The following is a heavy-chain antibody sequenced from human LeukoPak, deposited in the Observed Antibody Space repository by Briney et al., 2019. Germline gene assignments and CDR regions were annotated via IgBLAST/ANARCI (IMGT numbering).Heavy chain of an antibody. CDR3: ARLPEFGSGWYFDY. V-gene: IGHV4-59*08. J-gene: IGHJ4*02. Sequence: SETLSLTCTVSGGSTSIYYWNWIRQPPGKGLEWIGYISYTGSTYYNPSLKSRVSISLDTSKNQFSLKLSSVTAADTAVYYCARLPEFGSGWYFDYWGQGTLVTVSS. D-gene: IGHD6-19*01. CDR2: ISYTGST. CDR1: GGSTSIYY.